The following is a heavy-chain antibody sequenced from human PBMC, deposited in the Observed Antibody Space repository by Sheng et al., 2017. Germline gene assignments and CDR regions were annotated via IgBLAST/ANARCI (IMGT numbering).Heavy chain of an antibody. CDR1: GFTFRAYE. D-gene: IGHD1-7*01. CDR3: ARGDGNFNYVDF. Sequence: EVQLVESGGGLEQPGGSLRLSCEASGFTFRAYEMNWIRQAPGKGLEWVSYISTTSSTIYYADSVKGRFTISRDNAKNSLYLQMNSLRVEDTAVYYCARGDGNFNYVDFWGQGTLVTVSS. J-gene: IGHJ4*02. CDR2: ISTTSSTI. V-gene: IGHV3-48*03.